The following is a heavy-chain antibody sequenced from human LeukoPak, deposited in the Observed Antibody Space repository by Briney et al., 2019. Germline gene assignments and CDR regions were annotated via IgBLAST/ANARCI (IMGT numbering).Heavy chain of an antibody. D-gene: IGHD3-3*01. V-gene: IGHV3-11*04. CDR1: GFTFSDYY. Sequence: GGSLRLSCAASGFTFSDYYMSWIRQAPGKGLEWVSYISSSGSTIYYADSVKGRFTISRDNSKNTLYLQMNSLRAEDTAVYYCARGALRFLEWLHVPRYFDYWGQGTLVTVSS. CDR2: ISSSGSTI. J-gene: IGHJ4*02. CDR3: ARGALRFLEWLHVPRYFDY.